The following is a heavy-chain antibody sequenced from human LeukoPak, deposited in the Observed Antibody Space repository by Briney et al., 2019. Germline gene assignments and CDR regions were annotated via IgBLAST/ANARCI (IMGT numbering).Heavy chain of an antibody. V-gene: IGHV4-59*01. CDR2: ILDSGST. CDR1: GGSISSYY. CDR3: ARQSISGSSLSYFDY. J-gene: IGHJ4*02. Sequence: WESLSLTCTVSGGSISSYYWSWIRQPPGKGLEWIGNILDSGSTNYNPSLKSRVTISVDTSKNQCSLKLSSVTAADTAVYCCARQSISGSSLSYFDYWGQGTLVNVS. D-gene: IGHD3-22*01.